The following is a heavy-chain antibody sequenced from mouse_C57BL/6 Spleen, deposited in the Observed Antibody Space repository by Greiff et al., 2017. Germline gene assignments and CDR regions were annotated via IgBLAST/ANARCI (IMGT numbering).Heavy chain of an antibody. D-gene: IGHD2-2*01. V-gene: IGHV1-54*01. CDR2: INPGSGGT. Sequence: QVQLQQSGAELVRPGTSVKVSCKASGYAFTNYLIEWVKQRPGQGLEWIGVINPGSGGTNYNEKFKGKATLTADKSSSTAYLQLSSLTSEDSAVYFCARSVRGYGSDYWGQGTTLTGSS. CDR3: ARSVRGYGSDY. CDR1: GYAFTNYL. J-gene: IGHJ2*01.